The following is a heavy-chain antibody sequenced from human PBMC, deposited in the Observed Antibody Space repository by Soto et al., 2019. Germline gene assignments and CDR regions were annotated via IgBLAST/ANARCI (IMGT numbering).Heavy chain of an antibody. Sequence: GGSLRLSCAPSGFTLRSYDMHWVRQAAGKGLEWVSAITSAGDTYYPGSVKGRFTISRENAKNSLYLQMNSLRAGETALYYCVRGPKVLGVSTPYFDYWGQGT. J-gene: IGHJ4*02. CDR2: ITSAGDT. V-gene: IGHV3-13*04. CDR3: VRGPKVLGVSTPYFDY. D-gene: IGHD3-10*01. CDR1: GFTLRSYD.